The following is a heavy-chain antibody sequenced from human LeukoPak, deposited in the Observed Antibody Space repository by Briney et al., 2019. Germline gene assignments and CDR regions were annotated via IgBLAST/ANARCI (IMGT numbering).Heavy chain of an antibody. V-gene: IGHV3-7*01. D-gene: IGHD2-15*01. CDR3: ARELSGASCH. CDR1: GFTFSNHW. Sequence: GGSLRLSCAASGFTFSNHWGAWVRQAPGKGLEWVASIEQDGTRKFYVDSVRGRFTISRDNVRNSLYLQMNSLRAEDTAVYYCARELSGASCHWGQGTLLTVSS. J-gene: IGHJ4*02. CDR2: IEQDGTRK.